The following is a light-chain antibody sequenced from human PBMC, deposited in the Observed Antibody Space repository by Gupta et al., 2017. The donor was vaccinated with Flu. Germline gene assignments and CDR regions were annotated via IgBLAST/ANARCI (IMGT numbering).Light chain of an antibody. CDR2: AAS. J-gene: IGKJ4*01. CDR1: QSISSY. V-gene: IGKV1-39*01. CDR3: QQSDSTPIT. Sequence: DIQMTQSPSSLSASVGDRVTITCRASQSISSYLNWYQQKPGKAPKLLIYAASRLQSGVPSRFSGSGSGTDFTLTISRLQPEDFATYYCQQSDSTPITFGGGTKVDIK.